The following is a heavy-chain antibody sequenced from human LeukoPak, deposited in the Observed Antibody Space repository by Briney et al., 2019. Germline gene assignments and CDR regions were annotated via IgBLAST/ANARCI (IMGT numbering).Heavy chain of an antibody. J-gene: IGHJ4*02. Sequence: GASVKVSCKASGYTFTSYGISWVRQAPGQGLEWMGWISAYNGNTNYAQKLQGRVTMTTDTSTSTAYMELRSLRSDDTAVYYCAKSHSVAQRGYFDYLGQGTLVTVSS. CDR2: ISAYNGNT. D-gene: IGHD2-15*01. V-gene: IGHV1-18*01. CDR3: AKSHSVAQRGYFDY. CDR1: GYTFTSYG.